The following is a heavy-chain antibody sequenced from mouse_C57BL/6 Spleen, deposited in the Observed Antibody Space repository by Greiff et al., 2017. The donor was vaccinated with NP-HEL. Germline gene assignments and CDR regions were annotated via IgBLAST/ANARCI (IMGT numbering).Heavy chain of an antibody. CDR2: IYPGDGDT. D-gene: IGHD1-1*01. Sequence: QVQLQQSGAELVKPGASVKISCKASGYAFSSYWMNWVKQRPGKGLEWIGQIYPGDGDTNYNGKFKGKATLTADKSSSTAYMQLSSLTSEDSAVYFCARGGLTTVLDYWGQGTTLTVSS. J-gene: IGHJ2*01. V-gene: IGHV1-80*01. CDR3: ARGGLTTVLDY. CDR1: GYAFSSYW.